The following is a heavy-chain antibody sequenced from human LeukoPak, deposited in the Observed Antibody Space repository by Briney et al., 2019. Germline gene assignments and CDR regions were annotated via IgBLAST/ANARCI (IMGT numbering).Heavy chain of an antibody. CDR2: IYSGGST. CDR3: AREDILTGFDY. Sequence: GGSLRLSCAASGFTVSSNYMSWVRQAPGKGLEWVSVIYSGGSTYYADSVKGRFTISRDNSKNTLHLQMNSLRAEDTAVYYCAREDILTGFDYWGQGTLVTVSS. V-gene: IGHV3-53*01. CDR1: GFTVSSNY. D-gene: IGHD3-9*01. J-gene: IGHJ4*02.